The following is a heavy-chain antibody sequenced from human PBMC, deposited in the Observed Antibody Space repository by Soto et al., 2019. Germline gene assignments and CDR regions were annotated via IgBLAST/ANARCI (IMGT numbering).Heavy chain of an antibody. Sequence: SVKVSCKASGCTFSSYAISWVRQDPGQGLEWMGGIIPIFGTANYAQKFQGRVTITADESTSTAYMELSSLRSEDTAVYYCARGQTITGTTIHYYYGMDVWGQGTTVTVSS. D-gene: IGHD1-7*01. CDR1: GCTFSSYA. V-gene: IGHV1-69*13. CDR3: ARGQTITGTTIHYYYGMDV. CDR2: IIPIFGTA. J-gene: IGHJ6*02.